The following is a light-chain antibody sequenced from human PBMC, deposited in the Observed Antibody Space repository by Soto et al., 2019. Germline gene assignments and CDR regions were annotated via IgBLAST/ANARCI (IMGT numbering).Light chain of an antibody. CDR3: QKYNSAPFT. V-gene: IGKV1-27*01. J-gene: IGKJ3*01. CDR1: QDISNF. CDR2: SAS. Sequence: DIQMTQSPSSLSASVGDRVTITCRASQDISNFLVWFQQKPGKDPNLLIYSASTLQSGVPSRFSGSGSGTDFTLTMISLQPEDVATYFCQKYNSAPFTFGPGTTVDIK.